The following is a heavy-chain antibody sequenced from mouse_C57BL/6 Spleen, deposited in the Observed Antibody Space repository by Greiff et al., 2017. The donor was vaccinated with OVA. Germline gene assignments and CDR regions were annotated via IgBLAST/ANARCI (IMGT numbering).Heavy chain of an antibody. D-gene: IGHD3-2*02. Sequence: QVQLQQSGAELVRPGASVTLSCKASGYTFTDYEMHWVKQTPVHGLEWIGAIDPETGGTAYNQKFKGKAILTADKSSSTAYMELRSLTSEDSAVYYCTRYQTAQATDYWGQGTTLTVSS. V-gene: IGHV1-15*01. CDR3: TRYQTAQATDY. CDR2: IDPETGGT. CDR1: GYTFTDYE. J-gene: IGHJ2*01.